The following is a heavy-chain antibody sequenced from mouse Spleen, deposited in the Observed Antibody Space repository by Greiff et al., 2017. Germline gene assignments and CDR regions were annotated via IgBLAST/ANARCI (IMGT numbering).Heavy chain of an antibody. Sequence: VQLQQPGAELVRPGTSVKLSCKASGYTFTSYWMHWVKQRPGQGLEWIGVIDPSDSYTNYNPKFKGKATLTVDTSSSTAYMQLSSLTSEDSAVYYCAREGDGSRTGYFDVWGTGTTVTVSS. D-gene: IGHD1-1*01. CDR3: AREGDGSRTGYFDV. J-gene: IGHJ1*03. CDR1: GYTFTSYW. CDR2: IDPSDSYT. V-gene: IGHV1-59*01.